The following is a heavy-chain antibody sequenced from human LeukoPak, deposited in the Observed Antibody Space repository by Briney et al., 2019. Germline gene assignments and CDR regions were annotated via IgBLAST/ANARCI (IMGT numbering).Heavy chain of an antibody. CDR2: MKPNSGNT. V-gene: IGHV1-8*01. CDR1: GYAFTSYD. D-gene: IGHD6-13*01. Sequence: GASVKVSCKASGYAFTSYDINWVRQATGQGLEWMGWMKPNSGNTGYAQKYQGRVTLTRNASISTAYMGLSSLRSEDTAGYYCARIRSSSWIDYWGQGTLVTVSS. CDR3: ARIRSSSWIDY. J-gene: IGHJ4*02.